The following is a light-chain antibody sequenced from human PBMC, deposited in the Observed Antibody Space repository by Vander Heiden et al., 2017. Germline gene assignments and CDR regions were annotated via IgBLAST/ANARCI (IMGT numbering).Light chain of an antibody. V-gene: IGKV3-20*01. CDR1: QSVRSNY. CDR3: QQYGSAPPCT. J-gene: IGKJ2*02. Sequence: EIVLTQSPGTLSLSPGERATLSCRASQSVRSNYLTWYQQKPGQAPRVLIYGASSRATGIPDRFSGSGSGTDFTLTISRLEPEDFAVYYCQQYGSAPPCTFGQGTKVEIK. CDR2: GAS.